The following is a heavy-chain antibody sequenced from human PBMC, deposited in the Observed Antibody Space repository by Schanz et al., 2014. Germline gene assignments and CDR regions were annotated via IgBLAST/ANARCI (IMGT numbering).Heavy chain of an antibody. CDR2: IYHSGNT. V-gene: IGHV4-4*02. CDR3: ARGRRSSTLNYYMDD. D-gene: IGHD2-2*01. J-gene: IGHJ6*03. CDR1: GASISSSNW. Sequence: QVQLQESGPGLVKPSGTLSLTCAVSGASISSSNWWSWVRQPPGKGLEWIGEIYHSGNTNYNASLKIRVTISVDNTKNQFTPKVRSVTAAGTDVYYCARGRRSSTLNYYMDDWGKGTTVTVS.